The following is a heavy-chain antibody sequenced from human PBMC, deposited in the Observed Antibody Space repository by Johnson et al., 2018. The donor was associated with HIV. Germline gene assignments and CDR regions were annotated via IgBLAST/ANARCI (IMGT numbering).Heavy chain of an antibody. Sequence: MLLVESGGGLVKPGGSLRLSCAASGFTFSSYWMHWVRQAPGKGLVWVSRINSDGSSTSYADSVKGRFTISRDNSKNALFLQMNNLGPEDAGIYFCAKTYYGGNDDAFDLWGQGTMVTVSS. CDR3: AKTYYGGNDDAFDL. CDR2: INSDGSST. V-gene: IGHV3-74*02. J-gene: IGHJ3*01. CDR1: GFTFSSYW. D-gene: IGHD4-23*01.